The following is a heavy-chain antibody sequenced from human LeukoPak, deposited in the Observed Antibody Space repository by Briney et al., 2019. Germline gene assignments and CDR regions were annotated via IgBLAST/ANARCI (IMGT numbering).Heavy chain of an antibody. CDR3: AKALATRHMDV. J-gene: IGHJ6*02. CDR1: GFTFSSNY. CDR2: IYSGGRT. Sequence: PGGSLRLSCAASGFTFSSNYMSWVRQTPGKGLEWVSVIYSGGRTYYSDSVKGRFTISRDNSKNTLYLQMNSLRAEDTAVYYCAKALATRHMDVWGQGTTVTVSS. V-gene: IGHV3-53*01.